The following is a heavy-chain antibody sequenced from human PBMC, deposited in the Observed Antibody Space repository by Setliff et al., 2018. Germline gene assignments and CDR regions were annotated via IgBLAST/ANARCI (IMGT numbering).Heavy chain of an antibody. V-gene: IGHV3-30*16. J-gene: IGHJ4*02. CDR1: GYTFTNFG. Sequence: SCKASGYTFTNFGITWVRQAPGQGLEWVTLISYEGIDKYYADSVKGRFTVSRDNSKNTLYLQMNSLRAEDTAFYYCARGRHHDTLSGYIDFLGQGTLVTVSS. CDR2: ISYEGIDK. D-gene: IGHD3-9*01. CDR3: ARGRHHDTLSGYIDF.